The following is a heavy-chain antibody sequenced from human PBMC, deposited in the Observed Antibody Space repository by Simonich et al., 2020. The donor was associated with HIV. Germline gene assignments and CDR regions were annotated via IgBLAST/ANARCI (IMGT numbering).Heavy chain of an antibody. CDR2: INHSGST. CDR3: ARLTAGGLGEYFQH. Sequence: QVHLQQWGAGLLKPSETLSLTCAVYGGSFSGYYWSWIRQPPGKGLEWIGEINHSGSTNDNPSLKSRVTISVDTSKNQFSLKLSSVTAADTAVYYCARLTAGGLGEYFQHWGQGTLVTVSS. D-gene: IGHD6-13*01. J-gene: IGHJ1*01. CDR1: GGSFSGYY. V-gene: IGHV4-34*01.